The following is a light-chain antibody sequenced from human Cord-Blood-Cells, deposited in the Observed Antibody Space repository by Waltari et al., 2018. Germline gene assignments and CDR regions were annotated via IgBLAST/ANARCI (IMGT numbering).Light chain of an antibody. Sequence: SSELTQPPSVSVSPGQPARITCPGAALPKQYASWYQQKPGQAPVLVIYKDSERPSGIPERFSGSSSGTTVTLTISGGQAEDEADYYCQSADSSGTYYVFGTGTKVTVL. V-gene: IGLV3-25*03. CDR1: ALPKQY. J-gene: IGLJ1*01. CDR2: KDS. CDR3: QSADSSGTYYV.